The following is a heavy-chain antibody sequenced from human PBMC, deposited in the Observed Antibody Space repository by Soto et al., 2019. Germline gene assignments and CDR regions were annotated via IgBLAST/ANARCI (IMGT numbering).Heavy chain of an antibody. V-gene: IGHV3-23*01. CDR3: VKGGWLDF. CDR2: ISDDSSRT. Sequence: EVQLLESGGGLVQPGGSLRLSCAASGFTFNTFEMSWVRQAPGRGLGWVSFISDDSSRTYYADAVKGRFTISRDNSKYTLYLQMNSLTAEDTAVYACVKGGWLDFWGQGPLVTVSS. D-gene: IGHD3-16*01. J-gene: IGHJ5*01. CDR1: GFTFNTFE.